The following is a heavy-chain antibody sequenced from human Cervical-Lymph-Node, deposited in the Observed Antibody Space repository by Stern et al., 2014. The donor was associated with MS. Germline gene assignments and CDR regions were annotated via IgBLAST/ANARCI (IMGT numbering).Heavy chain of an antibody. Sequence: VQLVESGAEVKKPGSSVRVSCKASGGTFNTYTVYWVRQAPGQGLEWMGKIIPMLDLPVYAQRFQGRVTITLDKSTSTAYIDLNSLTSEDTAVYYWARPRGREAASALDYWGQGTLVTVP. J-gene: IGHJ4*02. CDR1: GGTFNTYT. D-gene: IGHD2-15*01. V-gene: IGHV1-69*09. CDR3: ARPRGREAASALDY. CDR2: IIPMLDLP.